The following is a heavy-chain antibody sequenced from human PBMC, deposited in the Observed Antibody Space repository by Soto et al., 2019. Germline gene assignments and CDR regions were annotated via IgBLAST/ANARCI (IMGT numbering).Heavy chain of an antibody. CDR1: GFTFSSYG. Sequence: QVQLVESGGGVVQPGRSLRLSCAASGFTFSSYGMHWVRQAPGKGLEWVAVIWYDGSNKYYADSVKGRFTISRDNSKNTLSLPMNSLRAEDTAVYYCARSYYYDSSGYYRSFFQHWGQGTLVTVSS. CDR3: ARSYYYDSSGYYRSFFQH. CDR2: IWYDGSNK. V-gene: IGHV3-33*01. J-gene: IGHJ1*01. D-gene: IGHD3-22*01.